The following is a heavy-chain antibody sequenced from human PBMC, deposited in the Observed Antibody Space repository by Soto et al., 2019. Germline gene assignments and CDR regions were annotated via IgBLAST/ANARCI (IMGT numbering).Heavy chain of an antibody. CDR3: ARDSHRYSSSSVIHNYYSYYMDV. CDR2: IYYSGST. V-gene: IGHV4-59*01. Sequence: SETLSLTCTVSGGSISSYYWSWIRQPPGKGLEWIGYIYYSGSTNYNPSLKSRVTISVDTSKNQFSLKLSSVTAADTAVYYCARDSHRYSSSSVIHNYYSYYMDVWGKGTTVTVSS. CDR1: GGSISSYY. J-gene: IGHJ6*03. D-gene: IGHD6-6*01.